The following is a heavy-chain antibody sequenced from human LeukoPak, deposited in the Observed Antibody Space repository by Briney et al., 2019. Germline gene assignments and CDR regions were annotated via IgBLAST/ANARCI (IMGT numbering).Heavy chain of an antibody. CDR1: GGSFSSYY. CDR2: IYYSGST. D-gene: IGHD5-18*01. J-gene: IGHJ3*02. Sequence: SETLSLTCAVYGGSFSSYYWSWIRQPPGKGLEWIGYIYYSGSTNYNPSLKSRVTISVDTSKNQFSLKLSSVTAADTAVYYCAREPDTATTGYAFDIWGQGTMVTVSS. CDR3: AREPDTATTGYAFDI. V-gene: IGHV4-59*01.